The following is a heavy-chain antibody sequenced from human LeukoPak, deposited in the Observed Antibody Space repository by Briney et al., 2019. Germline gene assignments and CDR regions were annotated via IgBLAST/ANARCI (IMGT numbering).Heavy chain of an antibody. D-gene: IGHD3-22*01. V-gene: IGHV3-23*01. J-gene: IGHJ4*02. CDR3: AKVSYESNGYYPWYFDY. CDR1: GFTFSSCA. Sequence: GGSLRLSCAVSGFTFSSCATSWVRQAPGKGLEWVSAISRSGGSTYYADSVKGRFTISRDNAKNTLYLQMNSLRAEDTATYYCAKVSYESNGYYPWYFDYWGQGTLVTVSS. CDR2: ISRSGGST.